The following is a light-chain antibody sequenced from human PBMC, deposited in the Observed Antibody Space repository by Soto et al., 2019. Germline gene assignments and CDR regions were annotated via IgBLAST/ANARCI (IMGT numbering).Light chain of an antibody. Sequence: EIGLTQSPATLSLSPGERATLSCRASQSVRSYLAWYQQKPGQAPRLLIYDASNRATGSPARFSGSGSGTDFALTISSLEPEDFAVYSCQQRSNWPLTFGPGTKVDI. J-gene: IGKJ3*01. CDR2: DAS. V-gene: IGKV3-11*01. CDR1: QSVRSY. CDR3: QQRSNWPLT.